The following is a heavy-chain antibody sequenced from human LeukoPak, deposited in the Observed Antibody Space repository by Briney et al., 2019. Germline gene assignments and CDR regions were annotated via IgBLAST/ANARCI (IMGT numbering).Heavy chain of an antibody. CDR1: GFTFSSYS. J-gene: IGHJ4*02. Sequence: GGSLRLSCAASGFTFSSYSMNWVRQAPGKGLEWVSSISSSSSYLYYADSVKGRFTISRDNAKNSLYLQMNSLRAEDTAVYYCARPAYCGGDCYFDYWGQGTLVTVSS. D-gene: IGHD2-21*02. CDR3: ARPAYCGGDCYFDY. V-gene: IGHV3-21*01. CDR2: ISSSSSYL.